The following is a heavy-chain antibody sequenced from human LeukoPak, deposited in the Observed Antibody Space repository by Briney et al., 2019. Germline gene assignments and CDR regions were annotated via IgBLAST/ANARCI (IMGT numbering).Heavy chain of an antibody. CDR1: GYTFTSYG. Sequence: VSVKVSCKASGYTFTSYGISWVRQAPGQGLEWMGWISAYNGNTNYAQKLQGRVTMTTDTSTSTAYMELRSLRSDDTAVYYCARTLAYCGGDCYGHAFDIWGQGTMVTVSS. J-gene: IGHJ3*02. D-gene: IGHD2-21*02. V-gene: IGHV1-18*01. CDR2: ISAYNGNT. CDR3: ARTLAYCGGDCYGHAFDI.